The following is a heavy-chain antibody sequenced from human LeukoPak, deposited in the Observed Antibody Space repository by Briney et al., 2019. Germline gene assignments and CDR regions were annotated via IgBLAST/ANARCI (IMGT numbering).Heavy chain of an antibody. D-gene: IGHD7-27*01. J-gene: IGHJ3*02. CDR3: AKASRQTYWGEAFDI. V-gene: IGHV3-23*01. CDR1: GFTFNSYA. CDR2: ISARGGTT. Sequence: GGSLRLSCAASGFTFNSYAMSWVRQAPGKGLEWVSAISARGGTTYYADSVKGRFTISRDNSKNTLYLQMNSLRAEDTAVYYCAKASRQTYWGEAFDIWGQGTMVTVSS.